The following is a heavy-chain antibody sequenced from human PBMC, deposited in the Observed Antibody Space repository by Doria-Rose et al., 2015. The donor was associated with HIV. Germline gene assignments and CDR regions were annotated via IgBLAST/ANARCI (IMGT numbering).Heavy chain of an antibody. CDR1: GYSISSGYS. D-gene: IGHD2-15*01. CDR2: IYHSGST. V-gene: IGHV4-38-2*02. CDR3: ATLEINSSQYLVVAAMYAFDI. Sequence: QESGPGLVKPSETLSLTCTVSGYSISSGYSWGWIRQPPGKGLEWIGSIYHSGSTYYNPSLKSRVTFSVEASKNQFSLRLSSVTAADTAVYYCATLEINSSQYLVVAAMYAFDIWGQGTMVTVSS. J-gene: IGHJ3*02.